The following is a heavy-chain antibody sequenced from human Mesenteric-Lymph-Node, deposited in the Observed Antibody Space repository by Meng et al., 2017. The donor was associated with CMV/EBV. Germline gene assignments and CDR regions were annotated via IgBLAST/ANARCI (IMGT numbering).Heavy chain of an antibody. CDR2: INPNSGDT. Sequence: ASVKVSCKASGYTFAGHYMHWVRQAPGQGLEWMGYINPNSGDTIYAQKFQGRVTMTRDTSISTAYMELSRLRSDDTAVYYCARVGWVVAMWPVDWFDPWGQGTLVTVSS. V-gene: IGHV1-2*02. J-gene: IGHJ5*02. CDR1: GYTFAGHY. CDR3: ARVGWVVAMWPVDWFDP. D-gene: IGHD2-15*01.